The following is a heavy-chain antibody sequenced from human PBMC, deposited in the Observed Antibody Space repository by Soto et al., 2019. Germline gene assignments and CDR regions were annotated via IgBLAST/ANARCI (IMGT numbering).Heavy chain of an antibody. CDR2: ISGGGDVT. D-gene: IGHD3-16*01. Sequence: XGSLSLYFAASGFMFSDYDMSWVRQAPGKGLEWVSAISGGGDVTYYADSVKGRFTISRDNSKNTLYLHMNSLRAEDTAVYYCANRDNSMIMRYYYGMDVWAQGTTVTVSS. CDR3: ANRDNSMIMRYYYGMDV. CDR1: GFMFSDYD. V-gene: IGHV3-23*01. J-gene: IGHJ6*02.